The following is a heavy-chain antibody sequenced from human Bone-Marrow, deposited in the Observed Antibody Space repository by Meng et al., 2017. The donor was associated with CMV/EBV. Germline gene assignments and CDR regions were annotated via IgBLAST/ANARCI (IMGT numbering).Heavy chain of an antibody. J-gene: IGHJ4*02. V-gene: IGHV3-30*04. Sequence: GGSLRLSCAASGFTFSSYAMHWVRQAPGKGLEWVAVISYDGSNKYYADSVKGRFTISRDNSKNTLYLQMNSLRAEDTAVYYCARGGQFEYDSSVYGYWGQGPLV. D-gene: IGHD3-22*01. CDR3: ARGGQFEYDSSVYGY. CDR1: GFTFSSYA. CDR2: ISYDGSNK.